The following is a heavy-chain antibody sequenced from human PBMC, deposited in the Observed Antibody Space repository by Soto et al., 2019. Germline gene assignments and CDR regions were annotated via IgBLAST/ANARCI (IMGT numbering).Heavy chain of an antibody. D-gene: IGHD2-21*02. Sequence: PSETLSLTCTVSGGSISSGGYYWSWIRQHPGKGLEWIGYIYYSGSTYYNPSLKSRVTISADTSNNQFSLNLRSVTAADTAVYYCARGRGGLYYFYYYYMDVWGKGTTVTVSS. CDR3: ARGRGGLYYFYYYYMDV. CDR2: IYYSGST. CDR1: GGSISSGGYY. V-gene: IGHV4-31*03. J-gene: IGHJ6*03.